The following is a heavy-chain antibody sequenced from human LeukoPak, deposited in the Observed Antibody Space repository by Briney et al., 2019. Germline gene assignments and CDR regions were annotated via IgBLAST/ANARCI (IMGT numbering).Heavy chain of an antibody. J-gene: IGHJ4*02. CDR1: GFTFSTFW. Sequence: PGGSLRLSCAASGFTFSTFWMHWVRQAPGKGLEWVSRLNSDGRITYYADSVRGRFTISRDNAKNTLYLQMDSLRVEDSAVYYCAKAVPISGRPREGFDYWGQGTLVTVSS. CDR3: AKAVPISGRPREGFDY. V-gene: IGHV3-74*01. CDR2: LNSDGRIT. D-gene: IGHD1-26*01.